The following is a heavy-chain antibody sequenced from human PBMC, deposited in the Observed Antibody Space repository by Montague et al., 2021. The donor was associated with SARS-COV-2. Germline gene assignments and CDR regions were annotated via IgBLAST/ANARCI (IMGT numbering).Heavy chain of an antibody. D-gene: IGHD3-10*01. CDR1: GGSISSYF. J-gene: IGHJ4*02. CDR3: ARSGAVPMD. CDR2: FYHSGGT. V-gene: IGHV4-59*13. Sequence: SETLSLTCTVSGGSISSYFWSWIRQSPGTGLEWIGYFYHSGGTKYNPSLKSRVTISGDTSKTQFSLKLSSVTTADTAVYYCARSGAVPMDWGQGTLVTVSS.